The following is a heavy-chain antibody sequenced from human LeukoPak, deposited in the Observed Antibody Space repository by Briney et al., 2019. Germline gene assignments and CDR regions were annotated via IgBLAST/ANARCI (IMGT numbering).Heavy chain of an antibody. CDR1: GGSISSSNW. J-gene: IGHJ5*02. CDR3: ARAPNYYYDSGGPTPNWFDP. CDR2: IYHSGST. Sequence: SGTLSLTCAVSGGSISSSNWWSWVRQPPGKGLEWIGEIYHSGSTNYNPSLKSRVTISVDKSKNQFSLKLSSVTAADTAVYYCARAPNYYYDSGGPTPNWFDPWGQGTLVTVSS. D-gene: IGHD3-22*01. V-gene: IGHV4-4*02.